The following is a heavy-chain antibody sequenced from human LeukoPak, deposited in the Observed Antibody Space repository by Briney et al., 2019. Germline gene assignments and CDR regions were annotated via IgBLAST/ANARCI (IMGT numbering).Heavy chain of an antibody. V-gene: IGHV1-69*05. CDR3: ARGLEGITIFGVVIIPDAFDI. Sequence: SVKVSCKASGGTFSSYAISWVRQAPGQGLEWMGGIIPIFGTANYAQKFQGRVTMTRDMSTSTVYMELSSLRSEDTAVYYCARGLEGITIFGVVIIPDAFDIWGQGTMVTVSS. CDR1: GGTFSSYA. CDR2: IIPIFGTA. D-gene: IGHD3-3*01. J-gene: IGHJ3*02.